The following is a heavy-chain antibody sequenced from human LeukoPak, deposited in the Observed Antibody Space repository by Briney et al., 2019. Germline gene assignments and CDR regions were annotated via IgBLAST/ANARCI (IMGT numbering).Heavy chain of an antibody. J-gene: IGHJ4*02. CDR2: IIPIFGTA. D-gene: IGHD2-2*02. CDR1: GGTFSSYA. V-gene: IGHV1-69*13. CDR3: RGYCSSTSCYTPRAIDY. Sequence: SVKVSCKASGGTFSSYAISWVRQAPGQGLEWMGGIIPIFGTANYAQKFQGRVTITADESMSTAYMELSSLRSEDTAVYYCRGYCSSTSCYTPRAIDYWGQGTLVTVSS.